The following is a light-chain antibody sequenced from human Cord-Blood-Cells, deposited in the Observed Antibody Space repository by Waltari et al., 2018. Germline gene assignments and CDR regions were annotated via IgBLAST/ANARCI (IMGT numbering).Light chain of an antibody. CDR3: LQDYNYPYT. CDR1: QGSRND. V-gene: IGKV1-6*01. Sequence: ATQMNQSPSSLSASVGDRVTITCRASQGSRNDLGWDQQKPGKAPKLLSYAASSLQRWVPSRFSGSGSGTDFTLTISSLQPEDLSSYYCLQDYNYPYTFGQGTKLEIK. CDR2: AAS. J-gene: IGKJ2*01.